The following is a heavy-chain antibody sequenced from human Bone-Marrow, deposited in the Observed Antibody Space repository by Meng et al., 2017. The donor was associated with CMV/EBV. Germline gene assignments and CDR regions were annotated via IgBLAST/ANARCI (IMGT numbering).Heavy chain of an antibody. D-gene: IGHD1-26*01. Sequence: GGSLRLSCRASGFTFGDYAMSWVRQAPGKGLEWLGFIRSKAYGETTEYASSVKGRFTISRDNTKNSLYLQMTGLRAEDSAVYYCARHTRSWPGDYWGQGTLVTVSS. CDR3: ARHTRSWPGDY. J-gene: IGHJ4*02. CDR2: IRSKAYGETT. CDR1: GFTFGDYA. V-gene: IGHV3-49*04.